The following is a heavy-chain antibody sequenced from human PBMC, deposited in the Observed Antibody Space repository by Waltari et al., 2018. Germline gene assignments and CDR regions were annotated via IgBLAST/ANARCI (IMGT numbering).Heavy chain of an antibody. Sequence: QVLLQESGPGLVAPAATVGPTCTVSGGSIRRDSGSCLRQPPGKGLGWIGYINYSGSTNYNPSLKSRVTISVDTSKNQFSLKLSSVTAADTAVYYCARDHGPGTRHDGFDIWGQGTMVTVSS. CDR2: INYSGST. V-gene: IGHV4-59*01. J-gene: IGHJ3*02. CDR1: GGSIRRDS. CDR3: ARDHGPGTRHDGFDI. D-gene: IGHD1-7*01.